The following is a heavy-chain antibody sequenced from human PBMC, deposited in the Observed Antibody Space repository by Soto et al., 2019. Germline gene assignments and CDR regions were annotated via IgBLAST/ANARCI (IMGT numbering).Heavy chain of an antibody. V-gene: IGHV5-51*01. CDR2: IYPGDSDT. Sequence: GESLKISCNGSGYIFTSYWIGWVRQMPGKGLEWMGIIYPGDSDTRYSPSFQGQATISADKSISTAYLQWSSLKASDTAMYYCARGPGGYYYGMDVWGQGTTVTVSS. D-gene: IGHD3-10*01. CDR3: ARGPGGYYYGMDV. J-gene: IGHJ6*02. CDR1: GYIFTSYW.